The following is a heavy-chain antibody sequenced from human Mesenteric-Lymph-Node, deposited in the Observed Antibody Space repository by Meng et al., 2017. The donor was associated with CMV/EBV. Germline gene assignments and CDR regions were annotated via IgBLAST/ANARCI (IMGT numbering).Heavy chain of an antibody. CDR1: EYTFIDYY. J-gene: IGHJ4*02. V-gene: IGHV1-2*02. Sequence: ASVKVSCKASEYTFIDYYMHWVRQAPGQGLEWMGWINPNTGGTNYAQKFQGRVTMTRDTSTNTAYMELTRVRSDDTALYYCAKGGGSFLDYYFDYWGQGTLVTVSS. CDR2: INPNTGGT. CDR3: AKGGGSFLDYYFDY. D-gene: IGHD1-26*01.